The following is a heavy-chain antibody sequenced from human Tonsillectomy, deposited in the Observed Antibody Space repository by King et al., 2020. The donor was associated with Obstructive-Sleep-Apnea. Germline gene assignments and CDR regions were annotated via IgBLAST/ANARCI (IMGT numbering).Heavy chain of an antibody. CDR1: GFTFSSYA. D-gene: IGHD6-19*01. J-gene: IGHJ4*02. Sequence: VQLVESGGGLVQPGGSLRLSCAASGFTFSSYAMTWFRQAPGTGLEWVSTISGSGGNTYYADSVKGRFTISRDDSKNTLYLQMNSLRVEDTAVYYCAKPATKGGWSKFDSWGQGTLVTVSP. V-gene: IGHV3-23*04. CDR3: AKPATKGGWSKFDS. CDR2: ISGSGGNT.